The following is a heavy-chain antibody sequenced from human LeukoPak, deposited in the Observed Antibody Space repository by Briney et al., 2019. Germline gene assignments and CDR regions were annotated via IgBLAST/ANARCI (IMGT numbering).Heavy chain of an antibody. Sequence: AGGSLRLSCGASGFTLSSYWMHWVRQAPGKGLVWVSRISSDGSSTNYADSVKGRFTISRDNAKNTLYLQMNSLRAEDTAIYYCARELRQTGFDYWGQGTLVTVSS. CDR1: GFTLSSYW. V-gene: IGHV3-74*01. J-gene: IGHJ4*02. D-gene: IGHD4-17*01. CDR3: ARELRQTGFDY. CDR2: ISSDGSST.